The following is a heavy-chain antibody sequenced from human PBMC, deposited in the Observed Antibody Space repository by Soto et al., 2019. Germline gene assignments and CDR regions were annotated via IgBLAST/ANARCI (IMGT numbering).Heavy chain of an antibody. J-gene: IGHJ6*02. Sequence: SETLSLTCTVSRGSFSNYYWSWIRQPPGKGLEWIGYIYYSGRTNYNPSLESRATISLDTSENQFSLKLSSVTAADTAVYYCASGGCRSPSCLWDGYYSYNYGMDVWGQGTTVTVSS. CDR1: RGSFSNYY. CDR2: IYYSGRT. D-gene: IGHD2-2*01. CDR3: ASGGCRSPSCLWDGYYSYNYGMDV. V-gene: IGHV4-59*01.